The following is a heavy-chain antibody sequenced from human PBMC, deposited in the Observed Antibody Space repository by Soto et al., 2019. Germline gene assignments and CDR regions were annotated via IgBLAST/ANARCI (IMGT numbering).Heavy chain of an antibody. CDR1: GFTFSRYW. CDR2: IKQDGSEK. J-gene: IGHJ4*02. V-gene: IGHV3-7*01. CDR3: ARIGSWNYVLPDY. Sequence: EVQLVESGGGLVQPGGSLRLSCAASGFTFSRYWMSWVRQAPGKGLEWVANIKQDGSEKYYVDSVKGRFTISRDNAKNSLYLQMNSLRAEDTAVYYCARIGSWNYVLPDYWGQGTLVTVSS. D-gene: IGHD1-7*01.